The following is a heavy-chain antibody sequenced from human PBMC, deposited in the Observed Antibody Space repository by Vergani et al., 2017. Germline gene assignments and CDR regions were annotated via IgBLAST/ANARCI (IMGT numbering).Heavy chain of an antibody. D-gene: IGHD6-19*01. CDR1: GGSISDYY. CDR3: ARDRGYSTGWYSAFDI. V-gene: IGHV4-59*01. J-gene: IGHJ3*02. CDR2: IYKSGSS. Sequence: QVQLQELGPGLVKSSETLSLTCTVSGGSISDYYWNWLRQPPGEGLEWIGYIYKSGSSTYNPSLKGRVTISADTSKNQFSLKLTSVTAADTALYYCARDRGYSTGWYSAFDIWGQGTMVTVSS.